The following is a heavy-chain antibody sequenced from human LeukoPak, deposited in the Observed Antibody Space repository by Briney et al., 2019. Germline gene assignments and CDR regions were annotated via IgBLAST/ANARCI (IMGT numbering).Heavy chain of an antibody. J-gene: IGHJ4*02. D-gene: IGHD2-2*02. CDR1: GFTFGSYS. CDR3: ARDPGFPSQLLLYPVLYFDY. V-gene: IGHV3-21*01. CDR2: ISSSSSYI. Sequence: GGSLRLSCAASGFTFGSYSMNWVRQAPGKGLEWVSSISSSSSYIYYADSVKGRFTISRDNAKNSLYLQMNSLRAEDTAVYYCARDPGFPSQLLLYPVLYFDYWGQGTLVTVSS.